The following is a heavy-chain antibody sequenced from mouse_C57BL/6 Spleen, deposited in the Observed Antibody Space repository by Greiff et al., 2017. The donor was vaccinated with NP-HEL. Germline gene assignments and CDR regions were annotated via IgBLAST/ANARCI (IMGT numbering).Heavy chain of an antibody. CDR3: AIDYYGSSYDWYFDV. CDR2: IHPSDSDT. V-gene: IGHV1-74*01. Sequence: VKLQQPGAELVKPGASVKVSCKASGYTFTSYWMHWVKQRPGQGLEWIGRIHPSDSDTNYNQKFKGKATLTVDKSSSTAYMQLSSLTSEDSAVYYCAIDYYGSSYDWYFDVWGTGTTVTVSS. CDR1: GYTFTSYW. J-gene: IGHJ1*03. D-gene: IGHD1-1*01.